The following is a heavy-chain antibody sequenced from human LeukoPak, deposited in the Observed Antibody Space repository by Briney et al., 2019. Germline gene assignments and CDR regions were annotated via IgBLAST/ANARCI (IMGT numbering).Heavy chain of an antibody. D-gene: IGHD3-3*01. Sequence: PSQTLSLTCTASGGSISSGSYYWRWIRQPARKGLEWIGRIYTSGSTNYNPSLKSRVTISVDTSKNQFSLKLSSVTAADTAVYYCAREEWFNWFDPWGQGTLVTVSS. CDR3: AREEWFNWFDP. J-gene: IGHJ5*02. CDR2: IYTSGST. CDR1: GGSISSGSYY. V-gene: IGHV4-61*02.